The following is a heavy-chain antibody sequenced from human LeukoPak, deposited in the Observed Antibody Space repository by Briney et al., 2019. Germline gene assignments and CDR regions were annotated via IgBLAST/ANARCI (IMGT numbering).Heavy chain of an antibody. V-gene: IGHV3-30-3*01. CDR1: GFTFSSYA. J-gene: IGHJ4*02. Sequence: GGSLRLSCAASGFTFSSYAMHWVRQAPGKGLEWVAVISYDGSNKYYADSVKGRFTISRDNSKNTLYLQMNSLRAEDTAVYYCARDPGVRGVIRRYFDYWGQGTLVTVSS. CDR3: ARDPGVRGVIRRYFDY. D-gene: IGHD3-10*01. CDR2: ISYDGSNK.